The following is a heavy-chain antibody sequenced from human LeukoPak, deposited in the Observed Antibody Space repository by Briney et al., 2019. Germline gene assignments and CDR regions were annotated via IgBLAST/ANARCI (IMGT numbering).Heavy chain of an antibody. D-gene: IGHD6-19*01. CDR1: GGSISSSSYY. CDR3: ARSAYNSGPDY. CDR2: IYYSGST. Sequence: SETPSLTCTVSGGSISSSSYYWGWIRQPPGKGLEWIGSIYYSGSTYYNPSLKSRVTISVDTSKNQFSLKLSSVTAADTAVYYCARSAYNSGPDYWGQGTLVTVSS. V-gene: IGHV4-39*01. J-gene: IGHJ4*02.